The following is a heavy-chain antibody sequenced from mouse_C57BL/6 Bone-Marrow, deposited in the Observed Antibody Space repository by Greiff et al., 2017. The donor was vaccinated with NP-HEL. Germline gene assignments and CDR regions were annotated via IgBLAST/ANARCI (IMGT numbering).Heavy chain of an antibody. V-gene: IGHV1-54*01. D-gene: IGHD2-1*01. CDR2: INPGSGGT. CDR3: ARCLYGNYPPCGFDV. CDR1: GYAFTNYL. Sequence: QVQLQQSGAELVRPGTSVKVSCKASGYAFTNYLIEWVKQRPGQGLEWIGVINPGSGGTNYNEKFKGKATLTADKSSSTAYMQLSSLTSEDSAVYFCARCLYGNYPPCGFDVWGTGTTVTVSS. J-gene: IGHJ1*03.